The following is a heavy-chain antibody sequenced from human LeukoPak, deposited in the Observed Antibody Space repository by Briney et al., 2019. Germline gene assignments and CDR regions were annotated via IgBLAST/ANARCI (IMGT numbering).Heavy chain of an antibody. V-gene: IGHV3-23*01. Sequence: PGGSLRLSCAASGFTFSSYAMSWVRQAPGKGLEWVSAISGSGGSTYYADSVKGRFTISRDNAKNSLYLQMNSLRAEDTAVYYCARRSYSNPTFDYWGQGTLVTVSS. J-gene: IGHJ4*02. CDR2: ISGSGGST. D-gene: IGHD4-11*01. CDR1: GFTFSSYA. CDR3: ARRSYSNPTFDY.